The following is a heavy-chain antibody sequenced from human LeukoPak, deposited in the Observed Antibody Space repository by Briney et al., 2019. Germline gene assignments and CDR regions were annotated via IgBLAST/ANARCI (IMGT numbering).Heavy chain of an antibody. CDR3: ARDYQVYYDILTGPRYFDY. D-gene: IGHD3-9*01. CDR1: GFTFSSYA. V-gene: IGHV3-30*04. J-gene: IGHJ4*02. CDR2: ISYDGSNK. Sequence: PGGSLRLSCAASGFTFSSYAMHWVRQAPGKGLEWVAVISYDGSNKYYADSVKGRFTISRDNSKNTLYLQMNSLRAEDTAVYYCARDYQVYYDILTGPRYFDYWGQGTLVTVSS.